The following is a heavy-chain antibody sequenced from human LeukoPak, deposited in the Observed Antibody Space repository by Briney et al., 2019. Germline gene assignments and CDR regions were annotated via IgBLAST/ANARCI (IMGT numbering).Heavy chain of an antibody. CDR3: TTEVAVVVAVTYRRRRYYFDY. Sequence: PGRSLRLSCAASGFTFSSYGMHWVRQAPGKGLEWVAVISYDGSNKYYADSVKGRFTISRDNSKNTLYLQMNSLKTEDTAVYYCTTEVAVVVAVTYRRRRYYFDYWGQGTLVTVSS. V-gene: IGHV3-30*03. J-gene: IGHJ4*02. CDR1: GFTFSSYG. CDR2: ISYDGSNK. D-gene: IGHD2-15*01.